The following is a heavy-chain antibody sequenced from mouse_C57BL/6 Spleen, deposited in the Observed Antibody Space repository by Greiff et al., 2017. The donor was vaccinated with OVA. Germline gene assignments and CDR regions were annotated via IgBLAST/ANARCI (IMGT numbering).Heavy chain of an antibody. Sequence: EVKLVESGGGLVKPGGSLKLSCAASGFTFSSYAMSWVRQTPEKRLEWVATISDGGSYTYYPDNVKGRFTISRDKAKNNLYLQMSHLKSEDTAMYYCAREEGTPFDYWGQGTTLTVSA. CDR1: GFTFSSYA. CDR3: AREEGTPFDY. CDR2: ISDGGSYT. J-gene: IGHJ2*01. V-gene: IGHV5-4*01.